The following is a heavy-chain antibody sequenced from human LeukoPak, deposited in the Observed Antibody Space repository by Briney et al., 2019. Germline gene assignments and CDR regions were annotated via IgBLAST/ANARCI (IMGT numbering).Heavy chain of an antibody. CDR3: ARGKGRARGPYYYDSSGYYYFDY. Sequence: GGSLRLSCAASGLTFSSYALSWVRQAPGKGLEWASGISENGGTTFYADSVKGRFTITRDNSKNTLYVQMNSLRGEDTAVYYCARGKGRARGPYYYDSSGYYYFDYWGQGTLVTVSS. V-gene: IGHV3-23*01. CDR1: GLTFSSYA. D-gene: IGHD3-22*01. CDR2: ISENGGTT. J-gene: IGHJ4*02.